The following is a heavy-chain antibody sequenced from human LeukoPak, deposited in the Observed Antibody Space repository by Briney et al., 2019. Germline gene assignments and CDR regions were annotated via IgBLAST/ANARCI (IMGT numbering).Heavy chain of an antibody. CDR3: ARAGYYYDSSGRSHYFDY. D-gene: IGHD3-22*01. CDR2: IYTSGST. CDR1: GGSISSYY. Sequence: SETLSLTCTVSGGSISSYYWSWIRQPAGKGLEWIGRIYTSGSTNYNPSLKSRVTMSVDTSKNQFSLKLSSVTAADTAVYYCARAGYYYDSSGRSHYFDYWGQGTLVTVST. J-gene: IGHJ4*02. V-gene: IGHV4-4*07.